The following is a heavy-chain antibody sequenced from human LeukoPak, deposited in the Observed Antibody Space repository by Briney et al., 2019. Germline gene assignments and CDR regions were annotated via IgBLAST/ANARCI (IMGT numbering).Heavy chain of an antibody. CDR3: AKDGYSSSWYSIDY. J-gene: IGHJ4*02. CDR1: GFSLDDYA. D-gene: IGHD6-13*01. V-gene: IGHV3-9*03. Sequence: GRSLRLSCAASGFSLDDYAMRWVRPAPGEGLGWVSGISWNSGHIGYADSVKGRFTISRDNAKNSLYLQMNSLRAEDMALYYCAKDGYSSSWYSIDYWGQGTLVTVSS. CDR2: ISWNSGHI.